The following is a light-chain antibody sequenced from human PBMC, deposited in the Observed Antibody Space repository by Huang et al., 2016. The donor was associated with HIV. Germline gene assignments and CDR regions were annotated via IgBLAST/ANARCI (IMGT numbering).Light chain of an antibody. J-gene: IGKJ2*01. Sequence: IVLTQSPGTLSLSPGERATLSCRASQSISSTFLAWYQQKPGQAPRLLICGASSRATGIPDRFGGSGSGTDFTLTISRLEPEDFAVYYCQQYGSSPPYTFGQGTKLEIK. V-gene: IGKV3-20*01. CDR2: GAS. CDR3: QQYGSSPPYT. CDR1: QSISSTF.